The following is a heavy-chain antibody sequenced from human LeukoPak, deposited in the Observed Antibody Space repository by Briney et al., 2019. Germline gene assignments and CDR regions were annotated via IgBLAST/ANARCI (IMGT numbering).Heavy chain of an antibody. Sequence: SETLSLTRTVSGGSISTSNYYWGWIRQPPGKGLERIGNIFYSGSTYYSPSLKSRVIVSSDMSKNQFSLMLNSVTAADTAVYYCARAKGQYGSGTRGFTWFDPWGQGTLVTVSS. CDR1: GGSISTSNYY. J-gene: IGHJ5*02. D-gene: IGHD3-10*01. CDR3: ARAKGQYGSGTRGFTWFDP. CDR2: IFYSGST. V-gene: IGHV4-39*07.